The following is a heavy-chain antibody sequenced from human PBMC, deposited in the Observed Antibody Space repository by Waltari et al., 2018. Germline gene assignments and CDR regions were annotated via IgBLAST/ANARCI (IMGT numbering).Heavy chain of an antibody. J-gene: IGHJ5*02. CDR3: ARGGGGDWEWFDP. CDR1: GGSISSYY. Sequence: QVQLQESGPSLVKPSETLSLICSVSGGSISSYYWSWLRQPPGKGLDWIGYISYTGSTNFHPSLKSRVTMSVDTSKNQFSLKLSSVTAADTAFYYCARGGGGDWEWFDPWGQGTLVTVSS. D-gene: IGHD2-21*02. V-gene: IGHV4-59*01. CDR2: ISYTGST.